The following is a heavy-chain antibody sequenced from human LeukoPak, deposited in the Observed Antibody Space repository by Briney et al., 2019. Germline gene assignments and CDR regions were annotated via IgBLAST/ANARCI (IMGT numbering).Heavy chain of an antibody. CDR3: AKTRNGYTTEYLQH. CDR1: GFTFSSYG. D-gene: IGHD5-24*01. Sequence: GGSLRLSCAASGFTFSSYGMHWVRQAPGKGLEWVAVISYDGSNKYYADSVKGRFTISRDNSKNTLYLQMNSLRAEDTAVYYCAKTRNGYTTEYLQHWGQGTLVTVSS. J-gene: IGHJ1*01. V-gene: IGHV3-30*18. CDR2: ISYDGSNK.